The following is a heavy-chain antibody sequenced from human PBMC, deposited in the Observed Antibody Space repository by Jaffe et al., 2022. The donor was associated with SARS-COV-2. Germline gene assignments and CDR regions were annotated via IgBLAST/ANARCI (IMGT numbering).Heavy chain of an antibody. J-gene: IGHJ6*02. CDR3: ARFCMGDIVVVPAAMVDYSNCRDYYYGMDV. V-gene: IGHV1-8*01. CDR1: GYTFTSYD. CDR2: MNPNSGNT. Sequence: QVQLVQSGAEVKKPGASVKVSCKASGYTFTSYDINWVRQATGQGLEWMGWMNPNSGNTGYAQKFQGRVTMTRNTSISTAYMELSSLRSEDTAVYYCARFCMGDIVVVPAAMVDYSNCRDYYYGMDVWGQGTTVTVSS. D-gene: IGHD2-2*01.